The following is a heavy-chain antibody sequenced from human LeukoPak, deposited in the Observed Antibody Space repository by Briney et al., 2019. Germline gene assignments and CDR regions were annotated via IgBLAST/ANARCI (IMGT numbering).Heavy chain of an antibody. CDR1: GFIFSSYS. CDR3: ARGQGATTYGVGY. CDR2: ISYSSSDI. Sequence: GGSLRLSCAASGFIFSSYSMNWVRQAPGKGLEWVSSISYSSSDIHYTDSVKGRFTISRDNANNSLYLQMNSLRAEDTAVYYCARGQGATTYGVGYWGQGTLVTVSS. D-gene: IGHD1-26*01. J-gene: IGHJ4*02. V-gene: IGHV3-21*06.